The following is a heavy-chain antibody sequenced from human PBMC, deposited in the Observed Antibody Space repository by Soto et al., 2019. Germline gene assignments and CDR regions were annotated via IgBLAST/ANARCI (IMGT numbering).Heavy chain of an antibody. D-gene: IGHD5-12*01. CDR1: GDSNTSNY. CDR3: ARSAWLPYYYYYYGMDV. V-gene: IGHV1-46*03. J-gene: IGHJ6*02. Sequence: GASAKVCCKESGDSNTSNYRRWVRQAHEQGLEWMGIINPSGGSTSYAQKFQGRVTMTRDTSTSTVYMELSSLRSEDTAVYYCARSAWLPYYYYYYGMDVWGQGTTVTVSS. CDR2: INPSGGST.